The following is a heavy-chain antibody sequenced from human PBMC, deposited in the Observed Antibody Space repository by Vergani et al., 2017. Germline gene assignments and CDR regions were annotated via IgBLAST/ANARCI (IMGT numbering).Heavy chain of an antibody. J-gene: IGHJ4*02. V-gene: IGHV3-23*04. Sequence: EVQLVESGGGLVKPGGSLRLSCAASGFTFSSYSMNWVRQAPGKGLEWVSSISSSGGSTYYADSVKGRFTISRDNSKNTLYLQMNSLRAEDTAVYYCAKYAGLQGLVPYFDYWDQGTLVIVSS. CDR1: GFTFSSYS. D-gene: IGHD6-19*01. CDR3: AKYAGLQGLVPYFDY. CDR2: ISSSGGST.